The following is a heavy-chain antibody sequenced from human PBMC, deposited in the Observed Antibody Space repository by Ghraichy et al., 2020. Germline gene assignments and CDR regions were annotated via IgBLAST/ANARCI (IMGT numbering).Heavy chain of an antibody. CDR3: ARDRGGDYYGSGSYSLYYFDY. J-gene: IGHJ4*02. CDR2: INHSGGT. Sequence: SETLSLTCAVYGGSFSGYYWNWIRQPPGKGLEWIGEINHSGGTNYNPSLKSRVTISVEKSKNQFSLKMSSVTAADTALYYCARDRGGDYYGSGSYSLYYFDYWGQGTLVTVSS. V-gene: IGHV4-34*01. CDR1: GGSFSGYY. D-gene: IGHD3-10*01.